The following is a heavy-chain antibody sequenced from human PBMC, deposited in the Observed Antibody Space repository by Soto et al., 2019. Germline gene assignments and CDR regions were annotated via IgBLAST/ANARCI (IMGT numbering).Heavy chain of an antibody. V-gene: IGHV3-23*01. CDR3: ANDNYYFWRGPDTPSNGMDV. CDR2: ISGSGGST. J-gene: IGHJ6*04. D-gene: IGHD3-3*01. CDR1: GFTFSSYA. Sequence: PGGSLRLSCAASGFTFSSYAMSWVRQAPGKGLEWVSAISGSGGSTYYADSVKGRFTISRDNSKNTLYLQMNSMRAEDTAVYYCANDNYYFWRGPDTPSNGMDVWGKGTTFTVSS.